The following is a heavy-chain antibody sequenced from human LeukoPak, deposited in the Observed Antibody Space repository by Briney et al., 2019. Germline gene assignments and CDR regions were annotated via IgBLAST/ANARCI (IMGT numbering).Heavy chain of an antibody. V-gene: IGHV1-2*02. Sequence: ASVKVSCKASGYTFTGYYMHWVRQAPGQGLEWMGWINPNSGGTNYAQKFQGRVTMTRDTSISTAYMELSRLRSDDTAVYYCARAPLGMVRGVTMDVWGKGTTVTVSS. J-gene: IGHJ6*03. CDR2: INPNSGGT. CDR1: GYTFTGYY. D-gene: IGHD3-10*01. CDR3: ARAPLGMVRGVTMDV.